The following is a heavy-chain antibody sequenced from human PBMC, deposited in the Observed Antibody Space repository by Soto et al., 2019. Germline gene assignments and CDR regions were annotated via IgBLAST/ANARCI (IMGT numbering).Heavy chain of an antibody. V-gene: IGHV4-30-2*01. Sequence: QLQLQESGSGLVKPSQTLSLTCAVSGRSISTGGYSWSWIRQPPGKGLEWIGYIYHSGRNYYNPSLKSRVTISVDRSKTQFSLKRSSVTAADTAVYYWARVPGLWGRGTLVTVSS. J-gene: IGHJ2*01. CDR1: GRSISTGGYS. CDR3: ARVPGL. CDR2: IYHSGRN.